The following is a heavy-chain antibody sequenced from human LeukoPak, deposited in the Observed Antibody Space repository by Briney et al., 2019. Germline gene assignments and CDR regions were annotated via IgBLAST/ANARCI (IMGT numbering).Heavy chain of an antibody. CDR2: MSYDGSNE. J-gene: IGHJ4*02. CDR3: ARGAPPDY. CDR1: GFTFSSYA. Sequence: PGGSLRLSCAASGFTFSSYAMYWVRQAPGKGLEWVASMSYDGSNEYYADSVKGRFTISRDNSKNTLYLQMNSLRTEDTAVYYCARGAPPDYWGQGTLVTVSS. V-gene: IGHV3-30-3*01.